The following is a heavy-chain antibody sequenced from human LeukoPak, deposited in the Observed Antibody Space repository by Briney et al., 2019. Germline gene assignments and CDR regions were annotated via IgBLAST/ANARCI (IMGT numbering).Heavy chain of an antibody. CDR2: VFYTGST. CDR1: GASISGNY. CDR3: ARAVAVAGTFKFDF. J-gene: IGHJ4*02. V-gene: IGHV4-59*01. Sequence: SETLSLTCTVSGASISGNYWTWIRQPPGKGLDYIGHVFYTGSTNYSPSLKSRVTISIDTSKSHFSLKLTSVTAADTAVYYCARAVAVAGTFKFDFWGQGTLVTVSS. D-gene: IGHD6-19*01.